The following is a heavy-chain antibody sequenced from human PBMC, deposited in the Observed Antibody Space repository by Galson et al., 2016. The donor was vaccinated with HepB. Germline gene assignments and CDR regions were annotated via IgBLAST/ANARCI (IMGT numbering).Heavy chain of an antibody. D-gene: IGHD4-11*01. CDR1: GYTFTNYY. V-gene: IGHV1-46*03. J-gene: IGHJ5*02. Sequence: SVKVSCKAFGYTFTNYYIHWVRQAPGQGLEWMGIIDSSGGSTNYGQKFQGRVTMTRDTSTDTVYMDLSSLTSEDTAVYYCARDGGGYSQSWFDPWGQGTLVTVSS. CDR2: IDSSGGST. CDR3: ARDGGGYSQSWFDP.